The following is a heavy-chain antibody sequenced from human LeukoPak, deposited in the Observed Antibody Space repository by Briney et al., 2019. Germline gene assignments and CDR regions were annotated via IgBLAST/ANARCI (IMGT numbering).Heavy chain of an antibody. D-gene: IGHD6-19*01. CDR1: GFTFDGYS. V-gene: IGHV3-43*01. CDR3: AKGHSSGWANWFDP. Sequence: PGGSLRLSCAASGFTFDGYSMHWVRQAPGKGLEWVSLISWDGGSTYYADSVKGRFTISRDNSKNSLYLQMNSLRTEDTALYYCAKGHSSGWANWFDPWGQGTLVTVSS. J-gene: IGHJ5*02. CDR2: ISWDGGST.